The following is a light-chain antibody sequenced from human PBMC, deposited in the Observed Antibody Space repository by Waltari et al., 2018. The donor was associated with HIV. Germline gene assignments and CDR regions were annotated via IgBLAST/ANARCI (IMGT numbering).Light chain of an antibody. CDR1: SSDVGAYNY. CDR2: EVT. J-gene: IGLJ2*01. V-gene: IGLV2-8*01. CDR3: RSYAGSNTLI. Sequence: QSALTQPPSASGSPGHSVTISCAGTSSDVGAYNYVSWYQQHPGKAPKLIIYEVTKRPTGVPDRFPGAKSGNAASLTVSGLQTEDEAVYYCRSYAGSNTLIFGGGT.